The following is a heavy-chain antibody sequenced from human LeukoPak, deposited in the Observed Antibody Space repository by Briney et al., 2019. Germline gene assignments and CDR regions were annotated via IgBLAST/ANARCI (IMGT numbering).Heavy chain of an antibody. Sequence: GSLRLSCAASGFTFSSHSMSWVRQAPGKGLEWVSAISDGGGTTFYADSVKGRFAISRDNSKNTLFLQMNSLRAEDTALYYCAKRPSSSTTGSASAFDIWDQGTMVTVSS. V-gene: IGHV3-23*01. D-gene: IGHD2-2*01. J-gene: IGHJ3*02. CDR1: GFTFSSHS. CDR2: ISDGGGTT. CDR3: AKRPSSSTTGSASAFDI.